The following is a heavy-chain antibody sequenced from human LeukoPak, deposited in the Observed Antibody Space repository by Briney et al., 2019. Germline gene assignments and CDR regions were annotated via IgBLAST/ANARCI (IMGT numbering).Heavy chain of an antibody. Sequence: GGSLRLSCAASGFTFSSYVMHWVRQAPGKGLVWVSIISYDGSNEYYADSVKGRFTISRDSSKTMLYLKMNSLSDEDTAEYYVARDKGTSYLSSIDYWGQGTLVTVCS. CDR1: GFTFSSYV. CDR3: ARDKGTSYLSSIDY. V-gene: IGHV3-30*04. J-gene: IGHJ4*02. D-gene: IGHD6-6*01. CDR2: ISYDGSNE.